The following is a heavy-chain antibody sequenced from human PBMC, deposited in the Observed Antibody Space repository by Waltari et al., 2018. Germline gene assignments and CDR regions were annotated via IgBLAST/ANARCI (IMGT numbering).Heavy chain of an antibody. CDR2: IYWNDYK. Sequence: QITLKESGPTLVKPTQTLTLTCTFSGFSLSTSGVGVGWIRQPPGKALEWLALIYWNDYKRYSPSRKSRLTITKDTSKNQVVLTMTNMDPVDTATYDCAHRRGYDSSGLPWGYWGQGTLVTVSS. CDR1: GFSLSTSGVG. V-gene: IGHV2-5*01. CDR3: AHRRGYDSSGLPWGY. D-gene: IGHD3-22*01. J-gene: IGHJ4*02.